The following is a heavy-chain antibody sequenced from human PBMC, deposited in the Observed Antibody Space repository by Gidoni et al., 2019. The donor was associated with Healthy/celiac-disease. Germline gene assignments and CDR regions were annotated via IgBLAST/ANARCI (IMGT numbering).Heavy chain of an antibody. D-gene: IGHD4-17*01. V-gene: IGHV4-39*01. CDR2: IYYSGST. Sequence: QLQLQESGPGLVKPSETLSLTCTVSGGSISSSSYYWGWIRQPPGKGLEWIGSIYYSGSTYYNPSLKSRVTISVDTSKNQFSLKLSSVTAADTAVYYCARPKDGDYVIDYWGQGTLVTVSS. J-gene: IGHJ4*02. CDR3: ARPKDGDYVIDY. CDR1: GGSISSSSYY.